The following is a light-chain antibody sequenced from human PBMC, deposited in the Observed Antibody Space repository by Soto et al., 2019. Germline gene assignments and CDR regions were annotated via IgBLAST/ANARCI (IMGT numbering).Light chain of an antibody. Sequence: QSVLTQPASVSGSPGQSITISCTGTSRDVGGYNSVSWYQQHPGKAPKLMIYEVTNRPSGVSNRFSGSKSGNMASLTISGLQAEDEADYYCSSYTSGSALYVFGTGTKVTVL. CDR2: EVT. CDR3: SSYTSGSALYV. J-gene: IGLJ1*01. V-gene: IGLV2-14*01. CDR1: SRDVGGYNS.